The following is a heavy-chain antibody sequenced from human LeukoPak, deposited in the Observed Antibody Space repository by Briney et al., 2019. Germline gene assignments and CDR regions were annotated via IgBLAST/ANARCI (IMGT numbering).Heavy chain of an antibody. CDR3: PRVKAADCRWFAP. CDR2: ISAYNGNT. V-gene: IGHV1-18*01. D-gene: IGHD6-13*01. J-gene: IGHJ5*02. Sequence: ASVKVSFKASGYTFTSYGISWVRQAPGQGLELIGWISAYNGNTNYAQKLQGRVTMTKDTSTTTAYLELRSLRSDDTPVYYCPRVKAADCRWFAPWGQGTLVTVSS. CDR1: GYTFTSYG.